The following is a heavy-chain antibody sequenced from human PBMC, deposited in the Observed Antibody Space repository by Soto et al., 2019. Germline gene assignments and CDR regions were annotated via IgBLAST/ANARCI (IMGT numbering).Heavy chain of an antibody. V-gene: IGHV3-33*01. Sequence: GGSLRLSCAASGFTFSSYGMHWVRQAPGKGLEWVAVIWYDGSNKYYADSVKGRFTISRDNSKNTLYLQMNSLRAEDTAVYYCARGSYDSRELDAFDIWGQGTMVTVSS. CDR1: GFTFSSYG. J-gene: IGHJ3*02. CDR2: IWYDGSNK. D-gene: IGHD3-22*01. CDR3: ARGSYDSRELDAFDI.